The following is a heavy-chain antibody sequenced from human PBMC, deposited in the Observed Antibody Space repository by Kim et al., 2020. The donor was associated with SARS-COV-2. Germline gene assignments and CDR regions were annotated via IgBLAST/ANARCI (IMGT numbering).Heavy chain of an antibody. Sequence: SETLSLTCTASGGSVSSGSYFWSWIRQPPGKGLEWIGYIYYSGKTNYNPSLKSRVTMSVDTSKNQFPLKLRSVTAADTAVYYCARAPNDFWSGYPYYFDYWRQGTLVTVSS. D-gene: IGHD3-3*01. V-gene: IGHV4-61*01. CDR3: ARAPNDFWSGYPYYFDY. CDR2: IYYSGKT. J-gene: IGHJ4*02. CDR1: GGSVSSGSYF.